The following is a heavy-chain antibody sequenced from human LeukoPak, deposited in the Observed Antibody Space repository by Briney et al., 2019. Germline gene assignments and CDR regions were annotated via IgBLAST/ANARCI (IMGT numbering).Heavy chain of an antibody. J-gene: IGHJ4*02. Sequence: GASVNVSFTASGYTFTSYDINWVRQATGQGLEWMGWMNPNSGNTGYAQKFQGRVTMTKNTSISTAYMELSSLRSEDTAVYYCARGLRESYYDFWSGYYFFDYWGQGTLVTVSS. V-gene: IGHV1-8*01. CDR2: MNPNSGNT. D-gene: IGHD3-3*01. CDR1: GYTFTSYD. CDR3: ARGLRESYYDFWSGYYFFDY.